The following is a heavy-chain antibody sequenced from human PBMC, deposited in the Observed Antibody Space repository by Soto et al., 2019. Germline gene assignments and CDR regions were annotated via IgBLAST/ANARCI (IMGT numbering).Heavy chain of an antibody. CDR3: ARGLIFGVVPNWFDP. V-gene: IGHV4-31*03. CDR2: IYYSGST. Sequence: SETLSLTCTVSGGSISSGGYYWSWIRQHPGKGLEWIGYIYYSGSTYYNPSLKSRVTISVDTSKNQFSLKLSSVTAADTAVYYCARGLIFGVVPNWFDPWGQGTLVTVSS. J-gene: IGHJ5*02. D-gene: IGHD3-3*01. CDR1: GGSISSGGYY.